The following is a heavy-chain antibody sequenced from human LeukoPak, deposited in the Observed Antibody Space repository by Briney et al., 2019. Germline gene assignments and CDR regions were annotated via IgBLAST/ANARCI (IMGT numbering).Heavy chain of an antibody. D-gene: IGHD3-10*01. CDR3: AGAWFGESAYTFDY. CDR2: IYYSGST. Sequence: MPSETLSLTCTVSGGSISSYYWSWIRQPPGKGLEWIGYIYYSGSTNYNPSLKSRVTISVDTSRNQFSLNLSSVTAADTAVYYCAGAWFGESAYTFDYWGQGTLVTVSS. J-gene: IGHJ4*02. V-gene: IGHV4-59*01. CDR1: GGSISSYY.